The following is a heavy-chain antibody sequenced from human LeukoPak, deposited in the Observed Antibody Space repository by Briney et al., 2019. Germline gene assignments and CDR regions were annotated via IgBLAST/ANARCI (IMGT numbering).Heavy chain of an antibody. V-gene: IGHV3-30*02. Sequence: GGSLRLSCAASGFIFSSYAMHWARQAPGKGLEWVALIWYDGSQAFYADSVKGRFTISRDNSENTLYLQMNSLRAEDTAVYYCAREGDYGDLYYFDYWGQGTLVTVSS. CDR3: AREGDYGDLYYFDY. CDR2: IWYDGSQA. J-gene: IGHJ4*02. D-gene: IGHD4-17*01. CDR1: GFIFSSYA.